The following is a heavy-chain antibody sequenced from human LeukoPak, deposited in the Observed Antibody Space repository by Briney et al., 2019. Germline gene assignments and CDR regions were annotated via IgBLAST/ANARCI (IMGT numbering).Heavy chain of an antibody. CDR1: GFTFSSYG. CDR3: AKDAFITGTTD. D-gene: IGHD1-7*01. J-gene: IGHJ4*02. V-gene: IGHV3-33*06. CDR2: IWYDGSNK. Sequence: GGSLRLSCAASGFTFSSYGMHWVRQAPGKGLEGVAVIWYDGSNKYYADSVKGRFTISRDNSKNTLYLQMNSLRAEDTAVYYCAKDAFITGTTDWGQGTLVTVSS.